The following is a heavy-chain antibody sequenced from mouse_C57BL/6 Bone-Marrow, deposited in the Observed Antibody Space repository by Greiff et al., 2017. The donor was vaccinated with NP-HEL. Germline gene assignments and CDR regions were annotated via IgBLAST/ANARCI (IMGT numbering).Heavy chain of an antibody. J-gene: IGHJ3*01. V-gene: IGHV14-4*01. D-gene: IGHD2-1*01. CDR3: TTFGNPFAY. Sequence: VQLQQSGAELVRPGASVTLSCTASGFNIKDDYMHWVKQRPEQGLEWIGWIDPENGDTEYASKFQGKATITADTSSNTAYLQLSSLTSEDTAVYYCTTFGNPFAYWGQGTLVTVSA. CDR2: IDPENGDT. CDR1: GFNIKDDY.